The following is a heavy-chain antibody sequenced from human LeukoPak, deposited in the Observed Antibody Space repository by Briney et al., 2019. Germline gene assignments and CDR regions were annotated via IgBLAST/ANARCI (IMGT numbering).Heavy chain of an antibody. Sequence: GGSLRLSCAASGFTFSSCGMHWVRQAPGKGPEWAAFIWSDGSTKYYADSVKGRFIISRDNSKNTLYLQMNSLRAEDTAVYYCARGGYYYDSSGYPDYWGQGTLVTVSS. CDR1: GFTFSSCG. J-gene: IGHJ4*02. CDR2: IWSDGSTK. CDR3: ARGGYYYDSSGYPDY. V-gene: IGHV3-33*01. D-gene: IGHD3-22*01.